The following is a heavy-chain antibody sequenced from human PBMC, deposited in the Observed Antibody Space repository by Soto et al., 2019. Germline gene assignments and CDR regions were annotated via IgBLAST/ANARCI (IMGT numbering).Heavy chain of an antibody. Sequence: QVQLVESGGGVVQRGGSLRLSCAASGFTFSNYPMHWVRQAPGKGLEWVAVISYDGSDKYYADSVKGRFTLSRDNSKNTLYLQRNSLTAEDTAVYFCARRTLVNSRYPQHWGQGTLVTVSS. CDR1: GFTFSNYP. V-gene: IGHV3-30*14. CDR2: ISYDGSDK. J-gene: IGHJ1*01. D-gene: IGHD2-8*02. CDR3: ARRTLVNSRYPQH.